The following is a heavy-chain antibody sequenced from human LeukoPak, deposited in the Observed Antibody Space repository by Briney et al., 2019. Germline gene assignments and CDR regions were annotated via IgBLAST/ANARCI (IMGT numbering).Heavy chain of an antibody. J-gene: IGHJ3*02. V-gene: IGHV1-69*13. CDR1: GGTFSSYA. Sequence: SVTVSCKASGGTFSSYAISWVRQAPGQGLEWMGGIIPIFGTANYAQKFQGRVTITADESTSTAYMELSSLRSEDTAVYYCARDAGGCSSTSCYTDAFDIWGQGTMVTVSS. CDR3: ARDAGGCSSTSCYTDAFDI. CDR2: IIPIFGTA. D-gene: IGHD2-2*02.